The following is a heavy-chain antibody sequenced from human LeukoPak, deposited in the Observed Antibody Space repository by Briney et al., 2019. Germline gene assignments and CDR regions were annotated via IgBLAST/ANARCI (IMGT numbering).Heavy chain of an antibody. CDR1: GFTFRKYC. V-gene: IGHV3-74*01. D-gene: IGHD6-19*01. Sequence: GGSLRLSCAASGFTFRKYCMIWVRQAPGKGLESVSRINTDGTVTTYADSVKGRFTVSRDNADNTMFLQMNSVRDEDTAGYYCATKQWLAPPPDSWGQGTPVTVSS. CDR3: ATKQWLAPPPDS. CDR2: INTDGTVT. J-gene: IGHJ4*02.